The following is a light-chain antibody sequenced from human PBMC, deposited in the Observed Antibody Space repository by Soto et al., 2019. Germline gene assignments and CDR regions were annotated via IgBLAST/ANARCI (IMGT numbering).Light chain of an antibody. CDR1: QSVSSSY. V-gene: IGKV3-20*01. J-gene: IGKJ1*01. CDR3: QQYGSARRT. Sequence: EMVLTQSPGTLYLSPGERATLSCRASQSVSSSYLAWYQQKPGPAPRLLIYGASSRATGIPDRFSGSGSGTDFTLTSSRLEPEDFAVYYCQQYGSARRTFGQGTKVEIK. CDR2: GAS.